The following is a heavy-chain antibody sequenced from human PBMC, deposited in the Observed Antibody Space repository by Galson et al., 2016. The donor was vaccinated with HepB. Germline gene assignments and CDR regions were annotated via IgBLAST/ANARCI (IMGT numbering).Heavy chain of an antibody. J-gene: IGHJ4*02. V-gene: IGHV1-18*04. CDR3: AREGVCSGGRCYSGFDY. CDR1: DYSFTSDG. CDR2: ISPNNGNT. D-gene: IGHD2-15*01. Sequence: SVKVSCKASDYSFTSDGISWVRQAPGQGLEWIGWISPNNGNTTYAQKLQDRLTMTTDTSTNTVYMELRSLRSDDTAVYYCAREGVCSGGRCYSGFDYWGQGTPVTVSS.